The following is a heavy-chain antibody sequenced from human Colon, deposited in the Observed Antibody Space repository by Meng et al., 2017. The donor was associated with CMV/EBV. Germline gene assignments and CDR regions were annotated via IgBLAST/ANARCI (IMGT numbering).Heavy chain of an antibody. CDR3: ARDLLYDSSGYYYYGMDV. CDR1: GFTFSSYS. J-gene: IGHJ6*02. Sequence: GESLKISCAASGFTFSSYSMNWVRQAPGKGLEWVSYISSSSSTIYYADSVKGRFTISRGNAKNSLYLQMNSLRAEDTAVYYCARDLLYDSSGYYYYGMDVWGQGTTVTVSS. D-gene: IGHD3-22*01. CDR2: ISSSSSTI. V-gene: IGHV3-48*04.